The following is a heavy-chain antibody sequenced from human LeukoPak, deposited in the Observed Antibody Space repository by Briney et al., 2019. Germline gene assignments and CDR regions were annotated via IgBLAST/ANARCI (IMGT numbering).Heavy chain of an antibody. CDR1: GGSISNYY. D-gene: IGHD2-15*01. CDR3: ARERGTIAVPYYFDF. Sequence: PSETLSLTCSVSGGSISNYYWSWIRQPAGKGLDWIGRISTSGSTSYKPSLRSRVTISMDASKDQFSLRLSSVTAADTAVYYCARERGTIAVPYYFDFWGPGILVTVSS. J-gene: IGHJ4*02. CDR2: ISTSGST. V-gene: IGHV4-4*07.